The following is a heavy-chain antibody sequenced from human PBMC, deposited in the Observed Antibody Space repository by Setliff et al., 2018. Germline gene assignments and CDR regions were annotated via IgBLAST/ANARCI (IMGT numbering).Heavy chain of an antibody. Sequence: GGSLRLSCAASGFTFSNFAMSWVRQAQGKGLEWVAFISFGSNYIFYAHSVKGRFTISRDNAKNSLYLQMNSLRGEDTAVYHCTRDQDYYCMDVWGQGTTVTVSS. CDR3: TRDQDYYCMDV. CDR1: GFTFSNFA. CDR2: ISFGSNYI. V-gene: IGHV3-21*01. J-gene: IGHJ6*02.